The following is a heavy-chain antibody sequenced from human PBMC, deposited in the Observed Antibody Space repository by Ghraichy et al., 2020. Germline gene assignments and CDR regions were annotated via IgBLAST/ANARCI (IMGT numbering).Heavy chain of an antibody. Sequence: GGSLRLSCAASGFTFSSYSMNWVRQAPGKGLEWVSSISSSSSYIYYADSVKGRFTISRDNAKNSLYLQMNSLRAEDTAVYYCARDAPSGTKTPDGRHYDVWRGYYNRHHYYGKDVWGQGATVTVSS. D-gene: IGHD3-3*01. CDR1: GFTFSSYS. V-gene: IGHV3-21*01. CDR2: ISSSSSYI. CDR3: ARDAPSGTKTPDGRHYDVWRGYYNRHHYYGKDV. J-gene: IGHJ6*02.